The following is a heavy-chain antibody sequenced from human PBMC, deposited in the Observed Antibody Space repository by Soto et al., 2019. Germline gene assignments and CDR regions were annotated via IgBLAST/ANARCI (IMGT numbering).Heavy chain of an antibody. D-gene: IGHD3-10*01. J-gene: IGHJ4*02. CDR2: ISSSGSTI. CDR1: GFTFSDYY. V-gene: IGHV3-11*01. Sequence: GGSLRLSCAASGFTFSDYYMSWIRQAPGKGLEWVSYISSSGSTIYYADSVKGRFTISRDNAKNSLYLQMNSLRAEDTAVYYCARDLQGYYGSGSYPYFDYWGQGTLVTVSS. CDR3: ARDLQGYYGSGSYPYFDY.